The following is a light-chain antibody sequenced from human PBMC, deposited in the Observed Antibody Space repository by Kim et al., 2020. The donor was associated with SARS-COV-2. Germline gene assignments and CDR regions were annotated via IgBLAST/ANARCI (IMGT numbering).Light chain of an antibody. CDR2: LNNDGSH. CDR1: SGHSSYA. J-gene: IGLJ3*02. CDR3: QTWGTGIRV. V-gene: IGLV4-69*01. Sequence: QLVLTQSPSASASLGASVKLTCTLSSGHSSYAIAWHQQQPEKGPRYLMKLNNDGSHSKGDGIPDRFSGSSSGAERYLTISSLRSEDEADYYCQTWGTGIRVFGGGTQLTVL.